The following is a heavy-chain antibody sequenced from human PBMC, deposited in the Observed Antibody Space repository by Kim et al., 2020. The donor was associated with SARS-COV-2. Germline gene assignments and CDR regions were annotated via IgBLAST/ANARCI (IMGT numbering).Heavy chain of an antibody. D-gene: IGHD6-13*01. CDR1: GFTFSSYG. V-gene: IGHV3-33*01. CDR2: IWYDGSNK. CDR3: ARTHSSSWFGYFDY. J-gene: IGHJ4*02. Sequence: GGSLRLSCAASGFTFSSYGMHWVRQAPGKGLEWVAVIWYDGSNKYYADSVKGRFTISRDNSKNTLYLQMNSLRAEDTAVYYCARTHSSSWFGYFDYWGQGTLVTVSS.